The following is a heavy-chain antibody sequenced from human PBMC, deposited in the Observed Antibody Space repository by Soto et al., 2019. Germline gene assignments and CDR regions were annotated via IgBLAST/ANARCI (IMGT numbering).Heavy chain of an antibody. CDR2: MNPNSGNT. J-gene: IGHJ4*02. V-gene: IGHV1-8*01. CDR1: GYTFTSHD. Sequence: GASVKVSCKASGYTFTSHDINWVRQATGQGFEWMGWMNPNSGNTGYAQRFQGRVTMTRDNSITTAYMELRSLRSEDTAIYYCVRGLYKGSWPTPYHFDLWGQGTLVTVSS. D-gene: IGHD6-13*01. CDR3: VRGLYKGSWPTPYHFDL.